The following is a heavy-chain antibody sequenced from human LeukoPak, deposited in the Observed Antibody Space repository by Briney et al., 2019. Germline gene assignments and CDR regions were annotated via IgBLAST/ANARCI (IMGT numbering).Heavy chain of an antibody. CDR2: MNPNSGNT. CDR1: GYTFTSYD. J-gene: IGHJ4*02. Sequence: ASVKVSCKASGYTFTSYDINWVRQATGQGLEWMGWMNPNSGNTGYAQKFQGRVTMTRNTSISTAYMELSSLRSEDTAVYYCARGPSLREPRPPPAYYFDYWGQGTLVTVSS. D-gene: IGHD1-26*01. CDR3: ARGPSLREPRPPPAYYFDY. V-gene: IGHV1-8*01.